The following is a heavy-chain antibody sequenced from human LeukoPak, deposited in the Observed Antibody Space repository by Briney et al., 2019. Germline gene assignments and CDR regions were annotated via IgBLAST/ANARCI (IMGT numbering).Heavy chain of an antibody. Sequence: GGSLRLSCAASGFTFSRYEMNWVRQAPGKGLEWVSYISSSGTTIHYADSVKGRFTVSRDNAKSSLFLQMNSLRVEDTGVYYCVISAAGLIDYWGQGTLVTVSS. CDR3: VISAAGLIDY. J-gene: IGHJ4*02. V-gene: IGHV3-48*03. CDR1: GFTFSRYE. D-gene: IGHD6-13*01. CDR2: ISSSGTTI.